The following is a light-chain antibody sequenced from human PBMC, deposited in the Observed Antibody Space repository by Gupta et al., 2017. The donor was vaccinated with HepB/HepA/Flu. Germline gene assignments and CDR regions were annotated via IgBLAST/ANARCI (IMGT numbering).Light chain of an antibody. CDR1: QTVLYSSNNRNY. CDR2: WAS. CDR3: QQYYNTPFT. J-gene: IGKJ3*01. Sequence: DIVMTQFPDSLAVSPGERATINCKSSQTVLYSSNNRNYLAWYQQKPGQPPKLLIYWASTRESGVPDRFSGSGSGTDFTLTISSLQAEDVAVYYCQQYYNTPFTFGPGTKVGIK. V-gene: IGKV4-1*01.